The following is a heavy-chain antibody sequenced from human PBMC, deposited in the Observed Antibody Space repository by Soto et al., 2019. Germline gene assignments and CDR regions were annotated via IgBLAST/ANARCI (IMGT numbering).Heavy chain of an antibody. D-gene: IGHD3-16*01. CDR3: ARTLGGGNWFDP. Sequence: ASVKGSCKASGYTFTSYNSNWVRQATGQGLEWMGWMNPNSGNTGYAQKFQGRVTMTRNTSIRTASMELSSLRSEDTAVYYCARTLGGGNWFDPWGQGTLVTVSS. CDR1: GYTFTSYN. J-gene: IGHJ5*02. CDR2: MNPNSGNT. V-gene: IGHV1-8*01.